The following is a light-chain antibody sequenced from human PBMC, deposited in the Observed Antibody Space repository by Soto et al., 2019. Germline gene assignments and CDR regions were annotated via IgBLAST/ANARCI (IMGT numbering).Light chain of an antibody. CDR2: DAS. Sequence: DIQMTHSPSTLSASVGDRVTITCRASQSISSWLAWYQQKPGKAPKLLIYDASSLESGVPSRFSGSGSGTEFTLTISCLQPDDFATYYCQQYNNYWTFGQGTKVDI. V-gene: IGKV1-5*01. CDR1: QSISSW. J-gene: IGKJ1*01. CDR3: QQYNNYWT.